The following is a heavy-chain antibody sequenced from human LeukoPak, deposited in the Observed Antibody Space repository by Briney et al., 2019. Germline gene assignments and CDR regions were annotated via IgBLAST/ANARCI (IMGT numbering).Heavy chain of an antibody. CDR2: NDLNGSEK. D-gene: IGHD3-22*01. V-gene: IGHV3-7*04. CDR1: GFTFRNYW. CDR3: ARGKYYYDSSGYSIFDY. J-gene: IGHJ4*02. Sequence: GGSLRLSCAAAGFTFRNYWMSWVRQAAGKGLTWVANNDLNGSEKYYVDSAKGRLTISRDTAKHSLYMQMTRLRAEETAVYYCARGKYYYDSSGYSIFDYWGQGTLVTVSS.